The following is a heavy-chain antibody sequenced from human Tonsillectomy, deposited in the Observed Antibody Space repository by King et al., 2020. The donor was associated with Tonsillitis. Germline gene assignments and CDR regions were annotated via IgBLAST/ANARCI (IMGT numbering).Heavy chain of an antibody. CDR3: ARGLMVHSIPPDDAFDI. CDR1: GFTFSRHS. V-gene: IGHV3-21*01. CDR2: ISSSSNYI. J-gene: IGHJ3*02. Sequence: QLVQSGGGLVKPGGSLRLSCTASGFTFSRHSLNWVRQAPGKGLEWVSSISSSSNYIYYADSVKGRFTLSRDNAKTSLSLQMNSLRAEDTAVYFCARGLMVHSIPPDDAFDIWGQGTMVTVSS. D-gene: IGHD2-8*01.